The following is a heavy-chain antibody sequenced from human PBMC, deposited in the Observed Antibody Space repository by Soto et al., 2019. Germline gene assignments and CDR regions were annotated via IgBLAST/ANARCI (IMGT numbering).Heavy chain of an antibody. CDR1: GGSISSSSYY. CDR3: ARHTPAISISDH. CDR2: IYYSGST. J-gene: IGHJ4*02. Sequence: SETLSLTCTVSGGSISSSSYYWGWIRQPPGKGLEWIGSIYYSGSTYYKTSLKSRVTISVDTSKNQLSLKLSSVTAADTAVYYCARHTPAISISDHWGQGTLVTVS. V-gene: IGHV4-39*01. D-gene: IGHD2-15*01.